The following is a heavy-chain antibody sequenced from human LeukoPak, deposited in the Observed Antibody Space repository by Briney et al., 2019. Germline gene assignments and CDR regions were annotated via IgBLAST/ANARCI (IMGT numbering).Heavy chain of an antibody. J-gene: IGHJ6*03. Sequence: ASVKVSCKASGYTFTGYYMHWVRQAPGQGLEWMGRINPNSGGTNYAQKFQGRVTMTRDTSISTAYMELSRLRSGDTAVYYCARDSGRFGEEYYYYYYYMDVWGKGTTVTVSS. CDR1: GYTFTGYY. D-gene: IGHD3-10*01. CDR2: INPNSGGT. CDR3: ARDSGRFGEEYYYYYYYMDV. V-gene: IGHV1-2*06.